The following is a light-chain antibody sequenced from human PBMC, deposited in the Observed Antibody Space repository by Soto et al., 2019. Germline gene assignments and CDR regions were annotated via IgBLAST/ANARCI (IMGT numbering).Light chain of an antibody. J-gene: IGKJ4*01. CDR2: GVS. Sequence: IVLTQSPGTLSLSPGERATLSCRASQTGSNSYLAWYQQKSGQAPRLLIYGVSTRATGIPDRFSGSGSGTEFALTISRLEPEDFAVYICQQYNNWPPRLTFGGGTKVEIK. V-gene: IGKV3-20*01. CDR3: QQYNNWPPRLT. CDR1: QTGSNSY.